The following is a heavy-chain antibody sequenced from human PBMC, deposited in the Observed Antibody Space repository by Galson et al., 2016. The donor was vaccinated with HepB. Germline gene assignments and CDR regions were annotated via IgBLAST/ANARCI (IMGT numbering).Heavy chain of an antibody. D-gene: IGHD3-22*01. CDR3: SRKGNFDTLYYGLDV. CDR1: GYSFSNYW. CDR2: IYSGDSDT. V-gene: IGHV5-51*01. J-gene: IGHJ6*02. Sequence: QSGAAVKKPGESLRISCKTSGYSFSNYWIAWVRQMPGKGLEWMGIIYSGDSDTRYSPSFQGQVTISADKSIRTSYLQWTRLKASDTAMYDCSRKGNFDTLYYGLDVWGQGTTVTVSS.